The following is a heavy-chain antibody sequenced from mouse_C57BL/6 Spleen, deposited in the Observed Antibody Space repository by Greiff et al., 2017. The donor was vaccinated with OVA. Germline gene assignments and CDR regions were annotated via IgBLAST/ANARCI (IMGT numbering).Heavy chain of an antibody. V-gene: IGHV1-64*01. J-gene: IGHJ4*01. Sequence: QVQLQQSGAELVKPGASVKLSCKASGYTFTSYWMHWVKQRPGQGLEWIGMIHPNSGSTNYNEKFKSKATLTVDKSSSTAYMQLSSLTSEDSAVYYCARGRITTVVATGYYAMDYWGQGTSVTVSS. CDR1: GYTFTSYW. D-gene: IGHD1-1*01. CDR3: ARGRITTVVATGYYAMDY. CDR2: IHPNSGST.